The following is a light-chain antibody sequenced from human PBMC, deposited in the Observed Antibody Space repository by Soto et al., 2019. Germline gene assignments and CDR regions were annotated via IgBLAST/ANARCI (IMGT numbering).Light chain of an antibody. CDR1: QSVSSY. J-gene: IGKJ4*01. V-gene: IGKV3-11*01. Sequence: ETVLTQSPATLSLSPGERATLSCRASQSVSSYLAWYQQKPGQPPRLLIYDASNRATGIPARFSGSGSGTDFTLTISSLETADFAVYYCQQHNNWPLTFGGGTKVEIK. CDR2: DAS. CDR3: QQHNNWPLT.